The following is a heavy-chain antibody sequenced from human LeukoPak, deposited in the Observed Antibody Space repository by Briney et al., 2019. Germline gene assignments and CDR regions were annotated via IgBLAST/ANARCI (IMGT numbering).Heavy chain of an antibody. CDR3: AREGEDPSAFDI. CDR1: GFTVSNNY. CDR2: IYSGGST. D-gene: IGHD1-26*01. Sequence: GGSLRLSCAASGFTVSNNYMTWVRQAPGKGLEWVSLIYSGGSTYYADSVKGRFTISRDNSKNTLYLQMNSLRAEDTAVYYCAREGEDPSAFDIWGQGTMVTVSS. V-gene: IGHV3-53*01. J-gene: IGHJ3*02.